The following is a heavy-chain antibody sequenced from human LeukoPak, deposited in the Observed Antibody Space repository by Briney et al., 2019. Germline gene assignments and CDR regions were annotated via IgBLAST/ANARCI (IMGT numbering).Heavy chain of an antibody. J-gene: IGHJ4*02. CDR1: GFTFTNYA. CDR2: ISPRSNGI. D-gene: IGHD6-6*01. V-gene: IGHV3-23*01. Sequence: PGGSLRLSCAASGFTFTNYAMTWVRQAPGKGLEWVSAISPRSNGIYYTDSVRGRFTVSGDNSKNTLYLQMNRLGAEDTAVYYCARSLEGIAARPSDYWGQGTLVTVSS. CDR3: ARSLEGIAARPSDY.